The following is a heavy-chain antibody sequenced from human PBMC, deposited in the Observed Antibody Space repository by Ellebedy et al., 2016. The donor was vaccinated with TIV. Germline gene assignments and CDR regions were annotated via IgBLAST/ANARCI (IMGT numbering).Heavy chain of an antibody. J-gene: IGHJ4*02. V-gene: IGHV3-23*01. CDR1: GFTFSDHA. Sequence: GGSLRLSCAASGFTFSDHAMSWVRQTPGKGLEWVSGISAGGDRTHYVDSVKGRFTISRANSEKILHLQMNSLRAEDTAIYYCVKLDSSGFYYGRLDYWGQGTLVSVSS. D-gene: IGHD3-22*01. CDR3: VKLDSSGFYYGRLDY. CDR2: ISAGGDRT.